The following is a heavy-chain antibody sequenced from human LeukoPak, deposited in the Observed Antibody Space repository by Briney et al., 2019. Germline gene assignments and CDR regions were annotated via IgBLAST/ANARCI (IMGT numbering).Heavy chain of an antibody. V-gene: IGHV3-48*01. D-gene: IGHD5-18*01. CDR2: ISSSSTVI. CDR1: GFIFNRYS. J-gene: IGHJ4*02. CDR3: AKYWDTAFDY. Sequence: PGGSLRLSCAASGFIFNRYSMNRVRQAPGKGLEWVSYISSSSTVIYYADSVKGRFTISRDNAKNSLYLQMNSLRAEDTAVYYCAKYWDTAFDYWGQGTLVTVSS.